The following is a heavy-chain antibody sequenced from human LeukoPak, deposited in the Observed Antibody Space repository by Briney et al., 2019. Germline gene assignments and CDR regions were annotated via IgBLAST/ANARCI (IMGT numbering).Heavy chain of an antibody. Sequence: GGSLRLSCAASGFTFNTYEMNWVRQAPGKGLEWVPYITSSGSTIYYADYVKGRFTISRDNGKNSLYLQMNSLRAEDTAVYYCARGGWNYVFNYWGQGTLVTVSS. J-gene: IGHJ4*02. D-gene: IGHD1-7*01. V-gene: IGHV3-48*03. CDR1: GFTFNTYE. CDR2: ITSSGSTI. CDR3: ARGGWNYVFNY.